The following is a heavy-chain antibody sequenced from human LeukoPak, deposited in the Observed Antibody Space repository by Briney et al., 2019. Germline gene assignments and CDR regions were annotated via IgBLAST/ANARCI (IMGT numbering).Heavy chain of an antibody. V-gene: IGHV3-48*01. D-gene: IGHD3-9*01. Sequence: PGGPLSLSWAPSDFPFSSFRLNGARRAQGRGLGGVSYIGRSSSTIYYADSVKGRFTISRDNAKNSLYLQMNSLRAEDAAVYYCARDLVPVEGLRYFDWSSGGFDYWGQGTLVTVSS. J-gene: IGHJ4*02. CDR1: DFPFSSFR. CDR3: ARDLVPVEGLRYFDWSSGGFDY. CDR2: IGRSSSTI.